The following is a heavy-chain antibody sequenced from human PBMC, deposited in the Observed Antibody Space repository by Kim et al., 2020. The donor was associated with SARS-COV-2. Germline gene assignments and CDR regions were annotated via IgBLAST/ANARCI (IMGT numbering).Heavy chain of an antibody. CDR3: ARNEGDYDDS. Sequence: GGSLRLSCAASGFTFSSYAMHWVRQAPGKGLEWVEVISYDGSNKYYADSVKGRFTICRDNSKNTMYLHMNSLRAEDTAVSYCARNEGDYDDSWGQGTLAT. J-gene: IGHJ4*02. CDR2: ISYDGSNK. CDR1: GFTFSSYA. V-gene: IGHV3-30-3*01.